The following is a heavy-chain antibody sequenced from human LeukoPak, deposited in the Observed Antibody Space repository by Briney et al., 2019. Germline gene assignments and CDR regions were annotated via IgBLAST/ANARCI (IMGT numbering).Heavy chain of an antibody. J-gene: IGHJ4*02. D-gene: IGHD1-26*01. V-gene: IGHV1-46*01. Sequence: ASVKVSCKASGYTFTSYYMHWVRQAPGQGLEWMGIINPSGGSTSYAQKFQGRVTMTRDTSASTVYMELSSLRSEDTAVYYCASLTRSGSYDYWGQGTLVAVSS. CDR2: INPSGGST. CDR1: GYTFTSYY. CDR3: ASLTRSGSYDY.